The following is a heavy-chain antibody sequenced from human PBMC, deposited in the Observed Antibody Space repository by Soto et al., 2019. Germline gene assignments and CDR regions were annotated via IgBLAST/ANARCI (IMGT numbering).Heavy chain of an antibody. V-gene: IGHV1-69*06. Sequence: QVQLVQSGAEMKKPGSSVEVSCKASGDTFSTYAIVWVRQAPGQGLEWMGGIIPIFGTANYAQKFQGRVTITADKSASTAFMELSSLRSEDTAVYYCASSSGNNYGVGTNYYFDYWGQGTLVTVSS. CDR1: GDTFSTYA. D-gene: IGHD1-26*01. CDR2: IIPIFGTA. CDR3: ASSSGNNYGVGTNYYFDY. J-gene: IGHJ4*02.